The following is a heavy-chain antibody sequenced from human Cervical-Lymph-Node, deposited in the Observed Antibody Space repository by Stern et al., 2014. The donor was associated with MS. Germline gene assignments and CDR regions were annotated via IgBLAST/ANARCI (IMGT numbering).Heavy chain of an antibody. V-gene: IGHV3-30*04. J-gene: IGHJ4*02. Sequence: VQLVESGGGVVQPGRSLRLSCAASGFVFRRYALHWVRQATGKGMEWVPLIAYDVRYKYYTDSVKGRFTVSRDNSNKTVDLEMNSLRLEDTAVYYCAKGGSGSYLDWGQGSLVTVSS. CDR1: GFVFRRYA. D-gene: IGHD1-26*01. CDR2: IAYDVRYK. CDR3: AKGGSGSYLD.